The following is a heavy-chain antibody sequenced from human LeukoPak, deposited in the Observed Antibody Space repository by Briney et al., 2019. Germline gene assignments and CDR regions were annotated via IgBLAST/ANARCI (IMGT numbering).Heavy chain of an antibody. J-gene: IGHJ4*02. Sequence: ASVKVSCKASGYTFTGYYMHWVRQAPGQGLEWMGWINPNSGGTNYAQKFQGRVTMTRDTSISTAYMELSRLRSDDTAVYYCARDYYGSGSLPGDYWGQGTLVTVSS. CDR3: ARDYYGSGSLPGDY. D-gene: IGHD3-10*01. CDR2: INPNSGGT. CDR1: GYTFTGYY. V-gene: IGHV1-2*02.